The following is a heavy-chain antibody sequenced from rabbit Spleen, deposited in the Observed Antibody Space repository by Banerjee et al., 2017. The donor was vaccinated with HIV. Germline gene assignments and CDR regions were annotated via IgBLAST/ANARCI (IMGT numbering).Heavy chain of an antibody. CDR1: GIDFSGYYF. CDR2: IYAGDGST. D-gene: IGHD1-1*01. Sequence: QSLEESGGDLVKPGASLTLTCTASGIDFSGYYFMCWVRQAPGKGLEWIACIYAGDGSTRYATWAKGRFTISKTSSTTVTLHMTSLTAADTATYFCARDTSSSFSSYGMDLWGPGTLVTVS. V-gene: IGHV1S40*01. J-gene: IGHJ6*01. CDR3: ARDTSSSFSSYGMDL.